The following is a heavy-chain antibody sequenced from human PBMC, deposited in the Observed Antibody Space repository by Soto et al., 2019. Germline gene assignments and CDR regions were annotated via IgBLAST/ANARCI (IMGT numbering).Heavy chain of an antibody. Sequence: VQLVESGGGLVKPGGSLRLSCAASGFTFSNAWMSWVRQAPGKGLEWVGRIKSKTDGGTTDYAAPVKGRFTISRDDSKNTLYLQMNSLKTEDTAVYYCTTGRYSSSWYQLFDYWGQGTLVTVSS. D-gene: IGHD6-13*01. V-gene: IGHV3-15*01. CDR3: TTGRYSSSWYQLFDY. CDR1: GFTFSNAW. CDR2: IKSKTDGGTT. J-gene: IGHJ4*02.